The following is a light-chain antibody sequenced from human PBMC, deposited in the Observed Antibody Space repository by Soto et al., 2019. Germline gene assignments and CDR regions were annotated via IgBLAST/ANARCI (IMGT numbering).Light chain of an antibody. V-gene: IGKV3-15*01. J-gene: IGKJ4*01. Sequence: EIVMTQSPATLSVSPGERATLSCRASQSVSSMFAWYQQKPGQAPRLLIYGASTRATGIPARFSGSGSGTELTLTISSLQSEDFALYYCQQYKDWPLTFGGGTKVDI. CDR3: QQYKDWPLT. CDR1: QSVSSM. CDR2: GAS.